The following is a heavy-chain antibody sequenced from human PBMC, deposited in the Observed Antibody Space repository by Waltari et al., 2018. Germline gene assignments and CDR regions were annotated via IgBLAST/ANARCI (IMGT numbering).Heavy chain of an antibody. CDR3: ARDKKLELLGDAFDI. Sequence: QLQLQESGPGLVKPSETLSLTCTVSGGSISSSSYYWGWIRQPPGKGLEWIGSIYYSGSTSVNTSLKSRVTISVDTSENQFSLKLSSVTAADTAVYYCARDKKLELLGDAFDIWGQGTMVTVSS. V-gene: IGHV4-39*07. CDR1: GGSISSSSYY. D-gene: IGHD1-7*01. J-gene: IGHJ3*02. CDR2: IYYSGST.